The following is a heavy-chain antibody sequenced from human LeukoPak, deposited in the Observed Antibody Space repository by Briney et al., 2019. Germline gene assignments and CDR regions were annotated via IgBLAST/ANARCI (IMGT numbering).Heavy chain of an antibody. CDR3: ARDLKLSRLLWFGELLSKVAYYFDY. J-gene: IGHJ4*02. V-gene: IGHV1-2*06. CDR1: GYTFTGYY. Sequence: ASVKVSCKASGYTFTGYYMHWVRQAPGQGLEWMGRINPNSGGTNYAQKFQGRVTMTRDTSISTAYMELSRLRSDDTAVYYCARDLKLSRLLWFGELLSKVAYYFDYWGQGTLVTVSS. CDR2: INPNSGGT. D-gene: IGHD3-10*01.